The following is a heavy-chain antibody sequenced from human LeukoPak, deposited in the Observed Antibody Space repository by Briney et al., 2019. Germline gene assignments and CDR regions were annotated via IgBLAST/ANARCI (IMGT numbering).Heavy chain of an antibody. CDR2: ISSSSSYI. V-gene: IGHV3-21*04. CDR3: ARDGRGNYHLDL. CDR1: GFTFSSYS. J-gene: IGHJ4*02. D-gene: IGHD1-26*01. Sequence: GGSLRLSCAASGFTFSSYSMNWVRQAPGKGLEWVSSISSSSSYIYYADSVKGRFTISRDNAKNSMFLQMDSLRADDTAVYYCARDGRGNYHLDLWGQGTPVTASS.